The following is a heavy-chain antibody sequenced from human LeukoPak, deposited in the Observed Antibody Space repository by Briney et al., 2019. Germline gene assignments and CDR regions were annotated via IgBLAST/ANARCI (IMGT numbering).Heavy chain of an antibody. CDR1: GFTFSSYA. V-gene: IGHV3-23*01. CDR2: ISGSGGRT. J-gene: IGHJ4*02. D-gene: IGHD3-22*01. CDR3: ATYYYDSSGYYYEYYFDY. Sequence: GGSLRLSCAASGFTFSSYAMSWVRQAPGKGLEWVSGISGSGGRTYYADSVKGRFTISRDNSKNTLYLQMNSLRAEDTAVYYCATYYYDSSGYYYEYYFDYWGQGTLVTVSS.